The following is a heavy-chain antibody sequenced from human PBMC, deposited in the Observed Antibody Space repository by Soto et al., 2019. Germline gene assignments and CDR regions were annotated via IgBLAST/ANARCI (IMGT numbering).Heavy chain of an antibody. V-gene: IGHV3-23*01. CDR2: INGSGNST. CDR1: GFTFSNFV. D-gene: IGHD3-3*01. Sequence: PGGSLRLSCAASGFTFSNFVMSWVRQAPGKGLEWISAINGSGNSTYYADSVKGRFTISRDNSKNTLYVQMNSLRAEDTAVYYCAKGAYYDFWSGYTAFDYWGQGALVTVSS. J-gene: IGHJ4*02. CDR3: AKGAYYDFWSGYTAFDY.